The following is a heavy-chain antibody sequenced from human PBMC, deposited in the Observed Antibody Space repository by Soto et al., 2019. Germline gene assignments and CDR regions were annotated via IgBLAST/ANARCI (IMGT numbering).Heavy chain of an antibody. V-gene: IGHV1-18*01. CDR3: ARLTFNSSGPKTMDV. D-gene: IGHD6-6*01. CDR2: ISAYNGNT. Sequence: ASVKVSCKASGYTFSSYGISWVRQAPGQGLEWMGWISAYNGNTNYAQKLQGRVTMSTDTSTSTAYMELRSLRSDDTAMYYCARLTFNSSGPKTMDVWGQGATVTVSS. CDR1: GYTFSSYG. J-gene: IGHJ6*02.